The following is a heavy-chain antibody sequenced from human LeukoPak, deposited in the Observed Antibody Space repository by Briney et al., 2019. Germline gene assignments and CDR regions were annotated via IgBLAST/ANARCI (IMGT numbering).Heavy chain of an antibody. J-gene: IGHJ6*03. CDR2: IYTSGST. Sequence: SETLSLTGTGSGGSINSSSYYWSWIRQPAGKGLEWIGRIYTSGSTNYNPSLKSRVTMSVDTSKNQFSLKLSSVPAADTAVYYCARDSQSGQLVLSDSYYYMDVWGKGTTVTISS. D-gene: IGHD6-13*01. CDR3: ARDSQSGQLVLSDSYYYMDV. CDR1: GGSINSSSYY. V-gene: IGHV4-61*02.